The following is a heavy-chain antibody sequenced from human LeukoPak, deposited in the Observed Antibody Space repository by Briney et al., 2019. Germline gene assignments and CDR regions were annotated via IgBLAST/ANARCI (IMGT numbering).Heavy chain of an antibody. CDR3: ARNSSLTTLKGGWFDP. CDR1: GYSINSGYS. J-gene: IGHJ5*02. CDR2: IYHSGYA. Sequence: SETLSLTCGVSGYSINSGYSWTWLRQRSGKGLEWIGNIYHSGYAYYNPSLKSRVTISLDASKNQFSLRLSSVTAADMAVYYCARNSSLTTLKGGWFDPWGQGTLVTVSS. D-gene: IGHD4-11*01. V-gene: IGHV4-38-2*01.